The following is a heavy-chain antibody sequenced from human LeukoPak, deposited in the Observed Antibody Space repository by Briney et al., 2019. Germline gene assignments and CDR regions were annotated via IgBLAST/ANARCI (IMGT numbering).Heavy chain of an antibody. Sequence: GGSLRLSCAASGFTFDDYTMYWVRQPPGKGLEWVSLLTWNADRTYYADSVKGRFTISRDNSKNSLYLQMNSLKIEDTALYYCARDIAVAATGGAFDCWGQGTLVTVSS. CDR3: ARDIAVAATGGAFDC. V-gene: IGHV3-43*01. J-gene: IGHJ4*02. D-gene: IGHD2-15*01. CDR2: LTWNADRT. CDR1: GFTFDDYT.